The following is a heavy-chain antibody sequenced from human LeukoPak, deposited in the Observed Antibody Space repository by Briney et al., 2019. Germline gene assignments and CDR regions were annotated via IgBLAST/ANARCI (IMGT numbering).Heavy chain of an antibody. CDR2: IXVGSGNT. D-gene: IGHD3-22*01. V-gene: IGHV1-58*01. CDR3: AAILYYYDSSGYTYYFDY. J-gene: IGHJ4*02. Sequence: SVKVSCKASGFTFTSSXVQWVRQAXGQRLEWIGWIXVGSGNTNYAQKFQERVTITRDMSTSTAYMELSSLRSEDTAVYYCAAILYYYDSSGYTYYFDYWGQGTLVTVSS. CDR1: GFTFTSSX.